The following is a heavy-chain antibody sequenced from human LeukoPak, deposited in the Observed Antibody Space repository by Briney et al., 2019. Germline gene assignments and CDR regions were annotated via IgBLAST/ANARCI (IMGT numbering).Heavy chain of an antibody. Sequence: PSGTLSLTCTVSGGSISSYYWSWIQQPPGKRLEWIGYIYYNGNTNSNPSLKSRVTISADTSKNQFSLKLSSVTAADTAVYYCVRGNYDNRGYSNAFDIWGQGAMVTVSS. J-gene: IGHJ3*02. CDR2: IYYNGNT. CDR1: GGSISSYY. V-gene: IGHV4-59*01. CDR3: VRGNYDNRGYSNAFDI. D-gene: IGHD3-22*01.